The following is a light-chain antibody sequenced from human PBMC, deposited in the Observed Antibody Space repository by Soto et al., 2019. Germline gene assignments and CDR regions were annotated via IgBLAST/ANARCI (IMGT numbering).Light chain of an antibody. J-gene: IGKJ5*01. CDR3: QQFNDYHPIT. CDR2: DAS. V-gene: IGKV1D-13*01. Sequence: AIQLTQSPSSLSASVGDRVTITCRASQGISSALAWYQQKPGKAPKLLIYDASTLESGVPSRFSSGGSGTDLILIISSLQPDDFSAYDCQQFNDYHPITFGQGTRLEIK. CDR1: QGISSA.